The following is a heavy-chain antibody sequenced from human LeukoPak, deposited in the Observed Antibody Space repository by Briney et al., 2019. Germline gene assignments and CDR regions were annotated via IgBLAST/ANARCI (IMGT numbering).Heavy chain of an antibody. Sequence: SETLSLTCTVSGGSISSYFWSWIRQPPGKGLEWIGYIYYSGSTNYNPSLKSRVTISVDTSKNQFSLKLSSVTAADTAVYYCVKDSSGFVYWGQGTLVTVSS. CDR1: GGSISSYF. J-gene: IGHJ4*02. V-gene: IGHV4-59*01. CDR2: IYYSGST. CDR3: VKDSSGFVY. D-gene: IGHD6-19*01.